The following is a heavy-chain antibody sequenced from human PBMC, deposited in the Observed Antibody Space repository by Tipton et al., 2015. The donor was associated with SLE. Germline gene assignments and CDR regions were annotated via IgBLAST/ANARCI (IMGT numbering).Heavy chain of an antibody. V-gene: IGHV3-64*02. CDR1: GFTFNTFS. CDR2: IISNGFQT. J-gene: IGHJ4*02. CDR3: ARSALTYALDY. D-gene: IGHD4-17*01. Sequence: GSLRLSCAASGFTFNTFSLHWVRQAPGKGLEYIAGIISNGFQTFYGESVKGRFTISRDNSKSTLYLQMGSLRGEDMGVYYYARSALTYALDYWGRGTMVTVSS.